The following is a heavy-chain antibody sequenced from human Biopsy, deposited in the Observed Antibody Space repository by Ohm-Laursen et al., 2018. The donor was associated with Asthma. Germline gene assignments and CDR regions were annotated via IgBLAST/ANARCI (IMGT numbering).Heavy chain of an antibody. V-gene: IGHV3-30-3*01. D-gene: IGHD6-19*01. CDR2: ISYDGSNK. J-gene: IGHJ4*02. Sequence: SLRLSCTASGFTFSSYAMHWVRQAPGKGLEWVAVISYDGSNKYYADSVNGRFTISRDNSKNTLYLQMNSLRAEDTAVYYCAREGIAVAHFDYWGQGTLVTVSS. CDR1: GFTFSSYA. CDR3: AREGIAVAHFDY.